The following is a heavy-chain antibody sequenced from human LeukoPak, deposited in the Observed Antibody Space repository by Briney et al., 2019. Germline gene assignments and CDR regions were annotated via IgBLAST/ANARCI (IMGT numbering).Heavy chain of an antibody. CDR2: INPSGGTT. Sequence: GASVKVSCKASGYTFTGYYIHWVRQAPGQGLEWMGTINPSGGTTNYAQKFQGRITMTRDTSTSTVYMDLSSLRSEDTAVYYCARDLISGDWTWDIWGQGTMVTVSS. J-gene: IGHJ3*02. V-gene: IGHV1-46*01. D-gene: IGHD2-21*02. CDR3: ARDLISGDWTWDI. CDR1: GYTFTGYY.